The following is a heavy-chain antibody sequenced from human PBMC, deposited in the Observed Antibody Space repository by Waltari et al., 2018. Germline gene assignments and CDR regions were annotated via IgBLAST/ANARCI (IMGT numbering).Heavy chain of an antibody. D-gene: IGHD5-18*01. CDR3: ARGADTAMVTSLHFYYYMDV. J-gene: IGHJ6*03. V-gene: IGHV4-34*01. CDR1: GGSFSGYY. CDR2: IKQWGST. Sequence: QVQLQQWGAGLLKPSETLSLTCAVYGGSFSGYYWSWIRQPPGKGLEWIGEIKQWGSTNATPSLKSRVTISVATSKSQFSLKLSSVTAADTAVYYCARGADTAMVTSLHFYYYMDVWGKGTTVTVSS.